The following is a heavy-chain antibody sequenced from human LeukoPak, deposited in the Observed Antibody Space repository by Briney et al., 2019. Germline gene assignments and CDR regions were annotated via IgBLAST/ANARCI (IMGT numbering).Heavy chain of an antibody. CDR1: GYTFTSYG. CDR3: ARANSPKAAAGTGYDY. D-gene: IGHD6-13*01. V-gene: IGHV1-18*01. J-gene: IGHJ4*02. Sequence: GASVKVSCKASGYTFTSYGISWVRQAPGQGLEWMGWISAYNGNTNYAQKLQGRVTMTTDTSTSTAYMELRSLRSDDTAVYYCARANSPKAAAGTGYDYWGQGTLVTVSS. CDR2: ISAYNGNT.